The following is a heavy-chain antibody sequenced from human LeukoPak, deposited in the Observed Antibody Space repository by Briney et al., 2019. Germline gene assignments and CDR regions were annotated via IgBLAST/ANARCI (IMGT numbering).Heavy chain of an antibody. CDR3: AGYHCSSTSCYAGWFDP. D-gene: IGHD2-2*01. CDR2: IGAYNGNT. Sequence: GASGKFSCKASGYTFTSYGISWVRQAPGQGLEWMGWIGAYNGNTNYAQKLQGRVTMTTDTSTGTAYMELRSLRSDDTAVYYCAGYHCSSTSCYAGWFDPWGQGTLVTVSS. J-gene: IGHJ5*02. CDR1: GYTFTSYG. V-gene: IGHV1-18*01.